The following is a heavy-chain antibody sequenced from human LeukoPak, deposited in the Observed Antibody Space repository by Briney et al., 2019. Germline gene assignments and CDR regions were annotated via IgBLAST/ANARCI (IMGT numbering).Heavy chain of an antibody. J-gene: IGHJ4*02. D-gene: IGHD2-15*01. CDR1: GFTFSSYA. CDR3: ARLGCSGGSCYSGEDYFDY. CDR2: IYSGGST. V-gene: IGHV3-53*01. Sequence: GGSLRLSCAASGFTFSSYAMSWVRQAPGKGLEWVSVIYSGGSTYYADSVKGRFTISRDNSKNTLYLQMNSLRAEDTAVYYCARLGCSGGSCYSGEDYFDYWGQGTLVTVSS.